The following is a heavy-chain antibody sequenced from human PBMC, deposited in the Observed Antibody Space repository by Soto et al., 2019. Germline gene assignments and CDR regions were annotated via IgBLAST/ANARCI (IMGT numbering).Heavy chain of an antibody. CDR1: GFTFSSYG. CDR3: AREYYYDSSGYYNY. CDR2: IWYDGSNK. V-gene: IGHV3-33*01. D-gene: IGHD3-22*01. J-gene: IGHJ4*02. Sequence: QVQLVESGGGVVQPGRSLRLSCAASGFTFSSYGMHWVRQAPGKGLERVAVIWYDGSNKYYADSVKGRFTISRDNSKNTLYLQMNSLRSEDTAVYYCAREYYYDSSGYYNYWGQGTLVTVSS.